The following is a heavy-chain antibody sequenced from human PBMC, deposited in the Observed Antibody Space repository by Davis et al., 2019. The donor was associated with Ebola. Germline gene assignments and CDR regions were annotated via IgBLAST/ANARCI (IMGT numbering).Heavy chain of an antibody. CDR3: ARVISSSWYVGWYFDL. V-gene: IGHV1-8*02. Sequence: AASVKVSCKASGYTFTSYGISWVRQAPGQGLEWMGWMNPNSGNTGYAQKFQGRVTMTRNTSISTAYMELSSLRSEDTAVYYCARVISSSWYVGWYFDLWGRGTLVTVSS. D-gene: IGHD6-13*01. CDR2: MNPNSGNT. CDR1: GYTFTSYG. J-gene: IGHJ2*01.